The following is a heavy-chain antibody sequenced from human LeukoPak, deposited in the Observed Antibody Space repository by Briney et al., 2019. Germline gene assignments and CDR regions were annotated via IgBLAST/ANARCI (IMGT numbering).Heavy chain of an antibody. CDR3: AKDDRWLQFCC. Sequence: GGTLRLSCAASGFTFSSYGMSWVRQAPGKGLEWVSAISGSGGSTYYADSVKGRFTISRDNSRNTVYLQMNSLRAEDTAVYYCAKDDRWLQFCCWGQGTLVTVSA. CDR2: ISGSGGST. V-gene: IGHV3-23*01. J-gene: IGHJ4*02. CDR1: GFTFSSYG. D-gene: IGHD5-24*01.